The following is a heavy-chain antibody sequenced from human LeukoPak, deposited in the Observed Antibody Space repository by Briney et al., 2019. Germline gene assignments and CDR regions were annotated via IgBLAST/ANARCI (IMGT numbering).Heavy chain of an antibody. CDR1: GGSINAYY. J-gene: IGHJ3*02. CDR3: ARQPANTAAFDI. Sequence: SETLSLTCTVSGGSINAYYWSWIRQPPGKGLEWIAYVRNNGENNYNPSLKSRVAISVDTANNQISLRLNFVTAADTAIYYCARQPANTAAFDIWGLGTTVTVSS. V-gene: IGHV4-59*08. D-gene: IGHD4-17*01. CDR2: VRNNGEN.